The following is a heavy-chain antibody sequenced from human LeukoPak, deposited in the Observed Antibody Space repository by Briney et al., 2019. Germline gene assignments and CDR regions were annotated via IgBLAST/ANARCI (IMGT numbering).Heavy chain of an antibody. CDR2: ISYDGSNK. D-gene: IGHD6-19*01. CDR3: AKVVGVTAVAGTEIDY. V-gene: IGHV3-30*18. CDR1: GFTFSYHW. Sequence: GGSLRLSCAASGFTFSYHWMTWVRQAPGKGLEWVAVISYDGSNKYYADSVKGRFTISRDNSKNTLYLQMNSLRAEDTAVYYCAKVVGVTAVAGTEIDYWGQGTLVTVSS. J-gene: IGHJ4*02.